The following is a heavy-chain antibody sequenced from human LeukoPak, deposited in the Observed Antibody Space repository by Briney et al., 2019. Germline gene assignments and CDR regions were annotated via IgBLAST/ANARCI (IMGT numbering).Heavy chain of an antibody. CDR1: GGSFSGYY. Sequence: SETLSLTCAVYGGSFSGYYWTWIRQPPGKGLEWIGEINHSGSTNYNPSLKSRVTISVDTSKNQVSLKLSSVTAADTAVYYCAKDLGTYYYDSSGSDWGQGTLVTVSS. D-gene: IGHD3-22*01. J-gene: IGHJ4*02. V-gene: IGHV4-34*01. CDR3: AKDLGTYYYDSSGSD. CDR2: INHSGST.